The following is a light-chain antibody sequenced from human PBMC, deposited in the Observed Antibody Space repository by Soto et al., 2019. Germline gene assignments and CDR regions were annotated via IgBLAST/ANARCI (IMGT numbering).Light chain of an antibody. CDR2: GAT. CDR1: QRVSGSS. Sequence: VLTQSPGILSLSPGDRATLSCRSSQRVSGSSLAWYQQKPGQAPRVLFYGATTRATGVPDRFSANGSGADFPLTISRLEPGDFGVYHCQQYGNSPSFGPGPKLEIK. V-gene: IGKV3-20*01. CDR3: QQYGNSPS. J-gene: IGKJ2*01.